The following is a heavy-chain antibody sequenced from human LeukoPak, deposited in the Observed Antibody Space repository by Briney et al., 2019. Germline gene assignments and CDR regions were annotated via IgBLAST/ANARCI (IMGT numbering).Heavy chain of an antibody. CDR3: ARDDYRGVTNFDP. CDR1: GGSISPYF. Sequence: SETLSLTCTVSGGSISPYFWSWIRQPPGKGLERIGYISYTGSTNYNPSLKSRVTISVDTSKNQFSLQLTSVTAADTAVYYCARDDYRGVTNFDPWGQGTLVTVSS. CDR2: ISYTGST. D-gene: IGHD3-10*01. J-gene: IGHJ5*02. V-gene: IGHV4-59*01.